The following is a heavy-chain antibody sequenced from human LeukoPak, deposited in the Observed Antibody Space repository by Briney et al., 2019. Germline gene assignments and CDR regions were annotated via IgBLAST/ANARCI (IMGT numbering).Heavy chain of an antibody. CDR3: ARDRYYYDSSGYYKHPLDY. CDR1: GYTFTGYY. D-gene: IGHD3-22*01. Sequence: GASVKVSCKASGYTFTGYYMHWVRQAPGQGLEWMGWINPNSCGTNYAQEFQGRVTMTRATSISTDYMELSRLRSDDTAVYYCARDRYYYDSSGYYKHPLDYWGQGTLVTVSS. V-gene: IGHV1-2*02. J-gene: IGHJ4*02. CDR2: INPNSCGT.